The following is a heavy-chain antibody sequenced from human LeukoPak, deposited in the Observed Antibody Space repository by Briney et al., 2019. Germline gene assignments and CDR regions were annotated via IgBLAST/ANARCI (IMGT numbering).Heavy chain of an antibody. V-gene: IGHV3-64*01. CDR3: ARDASDIVVVPAAVGPIDL. D-gene: IGHD2-2*01. Sequence: PGGSLRLSCVASGFTFSAYAMYWVRRTPGKGLVYVSAISGNGVSTHYATSVKGRFTISRDNSKNTLYLQMGSLRDEDMAVYYCARDASDIVVVPAAVGPIDLWGQGTLVTVSS. CDR2: ISGNGVST. J-gene: IGHJ5*02. CDR1: GFTFSAYA.